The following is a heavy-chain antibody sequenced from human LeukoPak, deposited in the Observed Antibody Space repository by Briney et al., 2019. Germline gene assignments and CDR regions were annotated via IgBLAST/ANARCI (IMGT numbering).Heavy chain of an antibody. V-gene: IGHV3-48*01. CDR2: ISSSSSTI. D-gene: IGHD3-16*01. CDR3: ARDLNPITLGGVTLY. CDR1: GFTFSSYS. J-gene: IGHJ3*01. Sequence: GGSLRLACAASGFTFSSYSMNWVRQAPGKGLEWVSYISSSSSTIYYADSVKGRFTISRDNAKNSLYLQMNSLRAEDTAVYYCARDLNPITLGGVTLYWGQGTMVTVSS.